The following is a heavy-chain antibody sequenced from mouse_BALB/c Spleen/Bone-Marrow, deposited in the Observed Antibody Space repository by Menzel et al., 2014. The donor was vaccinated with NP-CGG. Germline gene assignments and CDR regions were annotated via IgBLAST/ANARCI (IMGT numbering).Heavy chain of an antibody. CDR1: GFTFSSFG. CDR3: AREGVACAGVDC. D-gene: IGHD3-2*02. CDR2: ISSGSSTF. J-gene: IGHJ2*01. Sequence: EVKLVESGGGLVQPGGSRKLSCAASGFTFSSFGMHWVRQAPEKGLEWVAYISSGSSTFYYADKVKGRFTVSRDNPKNTLFLQMTGLRSEDTAMYYCAREGVACAGVDCWGQGTTLTVSS. V-gene: IGHV5-17*02.